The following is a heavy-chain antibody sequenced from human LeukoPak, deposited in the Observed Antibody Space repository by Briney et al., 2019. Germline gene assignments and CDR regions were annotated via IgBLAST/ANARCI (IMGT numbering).Heavy chain of an antibody. Sequence: ASVKVSCTASGYTFTGYYMHWVRQAPGQGLEWMGRINPNSGGTNYAQKFQGRVTMTRDTSISTAYMELSRLRSDDKAVYYCAADYGGNSGGFDYWGQGTLVTVSS. J-gene: IGHJ4*02. V-gene: IGHV1-2*06. CDR2: INPNSGGT. CDR1: GYTFTGYY. CDR3: AADYGGNSGGFDY. D-gene: IGHD4-23*01.